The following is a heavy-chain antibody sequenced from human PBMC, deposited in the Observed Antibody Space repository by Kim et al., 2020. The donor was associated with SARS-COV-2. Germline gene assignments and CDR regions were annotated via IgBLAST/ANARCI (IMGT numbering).Heavy chain of an antibody. CDR3: ARGPLWFGELLDY. D-gene: IGHD3-10*01. V-gene: IGHV3-53*01. CDR1: GFTVSSNY. CDR2: IYSGGST. J-gene: IGHJ4*02. Sequence: GGSLRLSCAASGFTVSSNYMSWVRQAPGKGLEWVSVIYSGGSTYYADSVKGRFTISRDNSKNTLYLQMNSLRAEDTAVYYCARGPLWFGELLDYWGQGTLVTVSS.